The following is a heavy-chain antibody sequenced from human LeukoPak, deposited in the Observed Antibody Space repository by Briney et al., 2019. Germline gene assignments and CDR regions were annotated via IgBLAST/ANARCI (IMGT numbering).Heavy chain of an antibody. Sequence: GASVKVSCKASGYTFTGYYMHWVRQAPGQGLEWMGWISAYNGNTNYAQKLQGRVTMTTDTSTSTAYMELRSLRSDDTAVYYCAVFFGGRNPFDPWGQGTLVTVSS. D-gene: IGHD3-3*01. CDR3: AVFFGGRNPFDP. CDR1: GYTFTGYY. CDR2: ISAYNGNT. V-gene: IGHV1-18*04. J-gene: IGHJ5*02.